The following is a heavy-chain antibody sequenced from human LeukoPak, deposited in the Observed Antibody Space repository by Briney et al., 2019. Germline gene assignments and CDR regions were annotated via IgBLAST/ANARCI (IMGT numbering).Heavy chain of an antibody. D-gene: IGHD4-17*01. CDR3: TREATVTTRGFYFDY. CDR1: GYTFTGYY. J-gene: IGHJ4*02. CDR2: INPNSGGT. V-gene: IGHV1-2*02. Sequence: APVKVSCKASGYTFTGYYMHWVRQSPGQGLEWMGWINPNSGGTNYAQKFQGRVTMTRDTSISTAYMELSSLRSDDTALYYCTREATVTTRGFYFDYWGQGAVVTASS.